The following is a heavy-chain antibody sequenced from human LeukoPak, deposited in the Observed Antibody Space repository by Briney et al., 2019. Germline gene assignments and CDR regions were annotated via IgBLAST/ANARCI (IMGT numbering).Heavy chain of an antibody. CDR1: GYTFTNYG. Sequence: ASVKVSCKASGYTFTNYGISWVRQAPGQRLEVMGWISAYNGNTNYALKLQGRLPMTTDTSTTPAYMELRSRRSDDTAVYYCARGGVDCSGGSCPALNWFEPWGQGTLVSVSS. V-gene: IGHV1-18*01. CDR3: ARGGVDCSGGSCPALNWFEP. J-gene: IGHJ5*02. CDR2: ISAYNGNT. D-gene: IGHD2-15*01.